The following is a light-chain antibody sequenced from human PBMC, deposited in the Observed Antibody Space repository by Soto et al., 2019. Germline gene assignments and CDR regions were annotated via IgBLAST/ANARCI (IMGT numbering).Light chain of an antibody. CDR2: FTN. Sequence: QTVVTQEPSFSVSPGGTVTLTCGLRSGSLSTSHYTNWYQQTPGQAPHSLIYFTNTRSSGVPDRFSGSILGNKAALTITGAQADDESVYYCVLFMGSATNWVFGGGTKVTVL. CDR3: VLFMGSATNWV. CDR1: SGSLSTSHY. V-gene: IGLV8-61*01. J-gene: IGLJ3*02.